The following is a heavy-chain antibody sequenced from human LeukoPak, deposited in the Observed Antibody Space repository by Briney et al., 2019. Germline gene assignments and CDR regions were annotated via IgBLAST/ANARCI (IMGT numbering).Heavy chain of an antibody. V-gene: IGHV4-39*07. CDR1: GGSISSSSYF. D-gene: IGHD6-19*01. Sequence: SETLSLTCTVSGGSISSSSYFWGWIRQPPGKGLEWIGSISYTGSTYSNPSLKSRVTMSVDTSKNQFSLKLSSVTAADTAVYYCARAQLATIAVAAIDYWGQGTLVTVSS. J-gene: IGHJ4*02. CDR2: ISYTGST. CDR3: ARAQLATIAVAAIDY.